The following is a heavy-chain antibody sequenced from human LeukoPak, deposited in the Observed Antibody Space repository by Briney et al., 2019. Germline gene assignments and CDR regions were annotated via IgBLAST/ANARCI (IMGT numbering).Heavy chain of an antibody. CDR1: GGSISSSSYF. J-gene: IGHJ6*03. D-gene: IGHD2-21*02. CDR3: ARGSGDHYYYYYYMDV. V-gene: IGHV4-39*07. CDR2: LYYSGST. Sequence: PSETLSLTCTVSGGSISSSSYFWGWIRQPPGRGLEWIGSLYYSGSTYYNPSLKSRGTISVDPSKNQFSLKLSSVTAADTAVYYCARGSGDHYYYYYYMDVWGKGTTVTVSS.